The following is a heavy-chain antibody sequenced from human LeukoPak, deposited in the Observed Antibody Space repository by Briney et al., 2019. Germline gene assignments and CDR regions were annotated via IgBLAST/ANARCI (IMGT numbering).Heavy chain of an antibody. CDR3: AKAMGGYYDSSGYYAHDL. Sequence: GRSLRLSCAASGFTFDDYAMHWVRQAPGKGLEWVSGISWNSGSIGYADSVKGRFTISRDNAKNSLYLQMNSLRAEDAALYYCAKAMGGYYDSSGYYAHDLWGRGTLVTVSS. J-gene: IGHJ2*01. D-gene: IGHD3-22*01. V-gene: IGHV3-9*01. CDR2: ISWNSGSI. CDR1: GFTFDDYA.